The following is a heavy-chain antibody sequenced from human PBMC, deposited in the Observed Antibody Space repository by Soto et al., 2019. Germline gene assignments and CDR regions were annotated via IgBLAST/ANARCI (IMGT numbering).Heavy chain of an antibody. CDR3: AKEGQQLVYYYYGMDV. V-gene: IGHV3-23*01. D-gene: IGHD6-13*01. J-gene: IGHJ6*02. Sequence: GGSLRLSCAASGFTFSSYAMSWVRQAPGKGLEWVSAISGSGGSTYYADSVKGRFTISRDNSKNTLYLQMNSLRAEDTAVYYCAKEGQQLVYYYYGMDVWGQGTTVTVSS. CDR2: ISGSGGST. CDR1: GFTFSSYA.